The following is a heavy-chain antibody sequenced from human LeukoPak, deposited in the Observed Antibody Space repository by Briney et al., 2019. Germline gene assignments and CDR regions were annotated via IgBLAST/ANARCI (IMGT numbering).Heavy chain of an antibody. V-gene: IGHV3-21*01. CDR1: GFTFSSYS. J-gene: IGHJ4*02. D-gene: IGHD5-12*01. CDR3: ARDRVIDIVATIALDC. Sequence: GRSLRPSCAASGFTFSSYSMNWVRQAPGKGLEWVSSISSSSSYIYYADSVKGRFTISRDNTKHSLYLQMNSLRAEDTAVYYCARDRVIDIVATIALDCWGQGGLVTVSS. CDR2: ISSSSSYI.